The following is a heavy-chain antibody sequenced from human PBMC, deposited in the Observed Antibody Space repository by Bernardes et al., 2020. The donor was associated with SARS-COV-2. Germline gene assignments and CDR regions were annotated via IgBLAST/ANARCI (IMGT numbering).Heavy chain of an antibody. D-gene: IGHD3-3*01. CDR1: GGSFSGYY. CDR2: INHSGST. Sequence: LSLTCAVYGGSFSGYYWSWIRQPPGKGLEWIGEINHSGSTNYNPSLKSRVTISVDTSKNQFSLKLSSVTAADTAVYYCARGRLRFLEWFAPPYDWFDPWGQGTLVTVSS. CDR3: ARGRLRFLEWFAPPYDWFDP. J-gene: IGHJ5*02. V-gene: IGHV4-34*01.